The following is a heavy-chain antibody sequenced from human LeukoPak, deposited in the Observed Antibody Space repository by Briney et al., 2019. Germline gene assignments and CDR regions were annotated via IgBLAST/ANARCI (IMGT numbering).Heavy chain of an antibody. CDR2: INPSSGGT. J-gene: IGHJ5*02. V-gene: IGHV1-2*02. CDR3: ARAGLYYDSSGYYSGWFDP. Sequence: ASVKVSCKASGYTFTGYYMHWVRQAPGQGLEWMGWINPSSGGTNYAQKFQGRVTMTRDTSISTAYMELSRLRSDDTAVYYCARAGLYYDSSGYYSGWFDPWGQGTLVTVSS. CDR1: GYTFTGYY. D-gene: IGHD3-22*01.